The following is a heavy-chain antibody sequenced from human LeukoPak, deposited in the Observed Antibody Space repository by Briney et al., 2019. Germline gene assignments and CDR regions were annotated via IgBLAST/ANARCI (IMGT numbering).Heavy chain of an antibody. Sequence: SGTLSLTCAVSGGSISSSNWWSWVRQPPGKGLEWIGEIYHSGSTNYNPSLKSRVTISVDRSKNQFSLKLSSVTAADTAVYYCARSRCSSTSCYTTYLFDYWGQGTLVTVSS. CDR1: GGSISSSNW. CDR3: ARSRCSSTSCYTTYLFDY. D-gene: IGHD2-2*02. CDR2: IYHSGST. V-gene: IGHV4-4*02. J-gene: IGHJ4*02.